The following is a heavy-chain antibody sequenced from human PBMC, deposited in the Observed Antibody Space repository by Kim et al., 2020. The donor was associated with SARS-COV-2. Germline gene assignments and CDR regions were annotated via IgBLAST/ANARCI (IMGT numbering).Heavy chain of an antibody. V-gene: IGHV3-30*15. J-gene: IGHJ5*02. D-gene: IGHD3-22*01. CDR3: ARDSSGNNWFDP. Sequence: YYADCVKGRFIISRDNSENTLYLQMSSLRAEETAVYYCARDSSGNNWFDPWGQGTLVTVSS.